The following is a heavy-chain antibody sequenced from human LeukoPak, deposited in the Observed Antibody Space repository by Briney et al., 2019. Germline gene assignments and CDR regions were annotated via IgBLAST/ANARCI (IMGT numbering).Heavy chain of an antibody. CDR1: GGSFSGYY. CDR2: INHSGST. J-gene: IGHJ6*02. CDR3: ATRGYCSGGSCYIAYYGMDV. Sequence: SETLSLTCAVYGGSFSGYYWSWIRQPPGKGLEWMGEINHSGSTNYNPSLRSRVTISVDTSKNQFSLKLSSVTAADTAVYYCATRGYCSGGSCYIAYYGMDVWGQGTTVTVSS. D-gene: IGHD2-15*01. V-gene: IGHV4-34*01.